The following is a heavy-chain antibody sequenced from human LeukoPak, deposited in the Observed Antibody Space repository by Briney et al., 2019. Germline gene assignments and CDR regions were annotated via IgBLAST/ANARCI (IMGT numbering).Heavy chain of an antibody. CDR3: ARVWSYYYSSSPYYFDY. J-gene: IGHJ4*02. D-gene: IGHD6-13*01. V-gene: IGHV1-18*01. CDR2: ISAYNGNT. Sequence: GASVKVSCEASGYTFTSYGISWVRQAPGQGLEWMGWISAYNGNTNYAQKLQGRVTMTTDTSTSTAYMELRSLRSDDTAVYYCARVWSYYYSSSPYYFDYWGQGTLVTVSS. CDR1: GYTFTSYG.